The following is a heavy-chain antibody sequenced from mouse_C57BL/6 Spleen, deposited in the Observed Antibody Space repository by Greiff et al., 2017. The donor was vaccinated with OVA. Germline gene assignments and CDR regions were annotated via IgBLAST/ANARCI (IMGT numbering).Heavy chain of an antibody. Sequence: QVQLQQPGAELVMPGASVKLSCKASGYTFTSYWMHWVKQRPGQGLEWIGEIDPSDSYTNYNQKFKGKSTLTVDKSSSTAYMQLSSLTSEDSAVYYCARKFDYYGSRPFAYWGQGTLVTVSA. V-gene: IGHV1-69*01. D-gene: IGHD1-1*01. CDR1: GYTFTSYW. CDR2: IDPSDSYT. CDR3: ARKFDYYGSRPFAY. J-gene: IGHJ3*01.